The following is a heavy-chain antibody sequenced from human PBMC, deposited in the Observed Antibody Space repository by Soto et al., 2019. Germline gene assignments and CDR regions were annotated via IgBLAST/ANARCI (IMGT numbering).Heavy chain of an antibody. V-gene: IGHV1-69*01. D-gene: IGHD2-8*01. J-gene: IGHJ6*02. CDR3: ARGLTVYSAVLHYFYAMDV. CDR2: FIPMCGTA. Sequence: QVQLVQSGAEVKKPGSSVKVSCKVSGGTFKSYAISWLRQAPGQGLEWMGGFIPMCGTASYAQKCQDRGTITADESTSTTYMELSVLRSEDTAIFFCARGLTVYSAVLHYFYAMDVWGQGTSVTISS. CDR1: GGTFKSYA.